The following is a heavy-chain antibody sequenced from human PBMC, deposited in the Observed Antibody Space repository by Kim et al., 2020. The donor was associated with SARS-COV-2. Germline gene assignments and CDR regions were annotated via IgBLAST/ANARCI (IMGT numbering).Heavy chain of an antibody. Sequence: GGSLRLSCAASGFTFSSYALHWVRQAPGKGLEWVAGIWFDETNKYYADSVKGRFTISRDNSKNTLYLQMNSLRAEDTAVYYCAKPPYVYGSGSYCYLEYWGQGTRVTVSS. V-gene: IGHV3-33*06. CDR3: AKPPYVYGSGSYCYLEY. CDR1: GFTFSSYA. CDR2: IWFDETNK. D-gene: IGHD3-10*01. J-gene: IGHJ4*02.